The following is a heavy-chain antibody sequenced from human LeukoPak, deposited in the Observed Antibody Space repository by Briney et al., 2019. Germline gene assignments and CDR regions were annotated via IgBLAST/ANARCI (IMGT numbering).Heavy chain of an antibody. Sequence: GGSLRLSCAASGFTFSSYAMSWVRQAPGKGLEWVSVISSGSITYYADPVKGRFTISRENSKNTLYLQMNSLRAEDTAVYYCARDRGSGGLASYYMDVWGKGTTVTVSS. CDR2: ISSGSIT. CDR3: ARDRGSGGLASYYMDV. V-gene: IGHV3-23*01. CDR1: GFTFSSYA. D-gene: IGHD3/OR15-3a*01. J-gene: IGHJ6*03.